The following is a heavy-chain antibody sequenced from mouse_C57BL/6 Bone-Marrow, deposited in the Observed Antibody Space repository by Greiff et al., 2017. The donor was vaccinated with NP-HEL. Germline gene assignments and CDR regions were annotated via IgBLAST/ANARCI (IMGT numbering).Heavy chain of an antibody. V-gene: IGHV2-9*01. CDR1: GFSLTSYG. J-gene: IGHJ4*01. Sequence: QVQLKESGPGLVAPSQSLSIPCPVSGFSLTSYGLDWVRQPPGKGLGWLGVIWGGGSTNYNSALMSRLSISKDNSKSQVFLKMNSLQTDDTAMYYCAGGYYGNAMDYWGQGTSVTVSS. CDR3: AGGYYGNAMDY. D-gene: IGHD2-1*01. CDR2: IWGGGST.